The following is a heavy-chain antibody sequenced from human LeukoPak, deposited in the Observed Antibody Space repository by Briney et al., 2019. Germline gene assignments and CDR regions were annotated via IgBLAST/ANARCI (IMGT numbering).Heavy chain of an antibody. J-gene: IGHJ1*01. CDR2: ISWNSGSI. Sequence: GGFLRLSCAASGFTFDDYAMHWVRQAPGKGLEWVSGISWNSGSIGYADPVKGRFTISRDNAKNSLYLQMNSLRAEDTALYYCAKSDSSGYYSAEYFQHWGQGTLVTVSS. CDR1: GFTFDDYA. V-gene: IGHV3-9*01. D-gene: IGHD3-22*01. CDR3: AKSDSSGYYSAEYFQH.